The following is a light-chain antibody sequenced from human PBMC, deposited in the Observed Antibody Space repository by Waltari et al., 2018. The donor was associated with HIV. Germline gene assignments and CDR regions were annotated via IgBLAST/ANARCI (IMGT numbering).Light chain of an antibody. CDR1: SSDVGGYNH. V-gene: IGLV2-14*01. J-gene: IGLJ1*01. Sequence: QSALTQPASVSGSPGQSIAISCTGTSSDVGGYNHVSWYQQYPGKAPQLIIYEVNSRPSGVSTRFSASKSCNTASLTISGLQADDEADYYCSSYTHKNTRVFGTGTKVTVL. CDR3: SSYTHKNTRV. CDR2: EVN.